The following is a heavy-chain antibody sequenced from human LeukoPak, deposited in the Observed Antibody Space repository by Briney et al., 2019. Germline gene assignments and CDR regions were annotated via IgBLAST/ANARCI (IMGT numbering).Heavy chain of an antibody. CDR1: GGTVSSYA. CDR3: ARDGYYGSGSYLDY. D-gene: IGHD3-10*01. J-gene: IGHJ4*02. CDR2: IIPIFGTA. Sequence: GASVKVSCKASGGTVSSYAISWVRQAPGQGLEWRGGIIPIFGTANYAQKFQGRVTITADESTSTAYMELSSLRSEDTAVYYCARDGYYGSGSYLDYWGQGTLVTVSS. V-gene: IGHV1-69*13.